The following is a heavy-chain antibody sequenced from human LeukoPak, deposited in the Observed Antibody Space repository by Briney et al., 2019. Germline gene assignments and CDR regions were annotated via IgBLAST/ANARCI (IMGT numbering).Heavy chain of an antibody. J-gene: IGHJ3*02. CDR3: AGDAAYDAFDI. CDR1: GGSISSYY. V-gene: IGHV4-59*01. CDR2: IYYSGST. Sequence: SETLSLTCTVSGGSISSYYWSWIRQPPGKGLEWIGYIYYSGSTNYNPSLKSRVTISVDTSKNQFSLKLSSVTAADTAVYYCAGDAAYDAFDIWGQGTMVTVSS.